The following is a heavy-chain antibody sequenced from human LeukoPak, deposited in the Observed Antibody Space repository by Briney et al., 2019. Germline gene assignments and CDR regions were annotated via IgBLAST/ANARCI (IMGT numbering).Heavy chain of an antibody. Sequence: SETLSLTCAVYGGSFSGYYWGWIRQPPGKGLEWIGEINHSGSTNYNPSLKSRVTISVDTSKNQFSLKLSSVTAADTPVYYCARVPSRWVTIFGVVIGGFDPWGQGTLVTVSS. CDR3: ARVPSRWVTIFGVVIGGFDP. D-gene: IGHD3-3*01. CDR1: GGSFSGYY. CDR2: INHSGST. J-gene: IGHJ5*02. V-gene: IGHV4-34*01.